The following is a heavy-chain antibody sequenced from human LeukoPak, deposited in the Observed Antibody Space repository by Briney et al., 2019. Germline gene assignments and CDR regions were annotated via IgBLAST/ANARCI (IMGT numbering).Heavy chain of an antibody. CDR2: IYYSGST. CDR3: ARTLRDGYKLYYFDY. CDR1: GGSISSYY. D-gene: IGHD5-24*01. Sequence: SETLSLTCTVSGGSISSYYWSWIRQPPGKGLEWIGYIYYSGSTNYNPSLKSRVTISVDTSKNQFPLKLSSVTAADTAVYYCARTLRDGYKLYYFDYWGQGTLVTVSS. V-gene: IGHV4-59*01. J-gene: IGHJ4*02.